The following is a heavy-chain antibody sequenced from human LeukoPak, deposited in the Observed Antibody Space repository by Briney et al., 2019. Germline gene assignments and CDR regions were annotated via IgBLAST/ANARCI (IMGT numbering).Heavy chain of an antibody. CDR2: IIASFGTA. D-gene: IGHD2-2*01. V-gene: IGHV1-69*13. Sequence: SVKVSCKASGGTLTRYAISWVRQAPGQGLEWMGGIIASFGTANYAQKFQGRVTISADESTSTAYMELSSLRSEDTAVYYCARVVTPRYCSSTSCYWKGWFDPWGQGTLVTVSS. CDR1: GGTLTRYA. J-gene: IGHJ5*02. CDR3: ARVVTPRYCSSTSCYWKGWFDP.